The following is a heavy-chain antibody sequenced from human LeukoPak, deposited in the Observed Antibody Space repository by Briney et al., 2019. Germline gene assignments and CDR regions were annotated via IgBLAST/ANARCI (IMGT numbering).Heavy chain of an antibody. CDR2: ISGGGGDT. J-gene: IGHJ4*02. V-gene: IGHV3-23*01. Sequence: GGSLRLSCAASGFTFSSYAMSWVRQAPGKGLEWVSAISGGGGDTYYADSVKGRFTISRDNSKNTLYLQMNSLRAEDTAVYYCAREGTYYYDSRSSPMAPYYFDYWGQGTLVTVSS. D-gene: IGHD3-22*01. CDR1: GFTFSSYA. CDR3: AREGTYYYDSRSSPMAPYYFDY.